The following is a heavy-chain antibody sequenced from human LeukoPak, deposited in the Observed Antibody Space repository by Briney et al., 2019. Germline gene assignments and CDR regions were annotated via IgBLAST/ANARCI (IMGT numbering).Heavy chain of an antibody. CDR1: GGSVTSSSYY. J-gene: IGHJ4*02. CDR2: IYYTGGT. Sequence: SETLSLTCSVSGGSVTSSSYYWAWVRQPPGKGLEWIGSIYYTGGTNYSPSLKSRVTMSVDTSKNQFSLKLSSVTAADTAVYYCASSSSSWRFDYWGQGTLVTVSS. D-gene: IGHD6-13*01. CDR3: ASSSSSWRFDY. V-gene: IGHV4-39*01.